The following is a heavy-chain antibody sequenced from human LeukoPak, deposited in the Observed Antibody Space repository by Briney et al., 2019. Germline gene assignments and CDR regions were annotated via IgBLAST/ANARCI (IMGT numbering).Heavy chain of an antibody. Sequence: GGSLRLSCAASGFTFSSYGMHWVRQAPGKGLEWVAGISYDGSNKYYADSVKGRFTISRDNSKNTLYLQMNSLRAEDTAVYYCVRTGTTGGHMRIFDYWGQGTLVTVSS. J-gene: IGHJ4*02. CDR2: ISYDGSNK. CDR3: VRTGTTGGHMRIFDY. CDR1: GFTFSSYG. D-gene: IGHD1-1*01. V-gene: IGHV3-30*03.